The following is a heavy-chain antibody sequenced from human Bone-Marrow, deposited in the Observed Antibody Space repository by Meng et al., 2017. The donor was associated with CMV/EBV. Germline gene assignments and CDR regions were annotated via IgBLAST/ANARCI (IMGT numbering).Heavy chain of an antibody. CDR2: NSSSSSYI. Sequence: GGSLRLSCAASGFTFSSYSMNWVRQAPGKGLEWVSSNSSSSSYIYYADSVKGRFTISRDNAKNSLYLQMNSLRAEDTAVYYCARVLPTDYYYYGMDVWGQGTTVTVSS. D-gene: IGHD3-3*01. J-gene: IGHJ6*02. CDR3: ARVLPTDYYYYGMDV. V-gene: IGHV3-21*01. CDR1: GFTFSSYS.